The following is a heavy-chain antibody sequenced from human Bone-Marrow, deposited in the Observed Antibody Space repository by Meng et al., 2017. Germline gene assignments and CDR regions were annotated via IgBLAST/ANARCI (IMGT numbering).Heavy chain of an antibody. V-gene: IGHV3-15*01. CDR1: GFRVTDAW. CDR3: ATGAAAADH. D-gene: IGHD6-13*01. CDR2: INSNRDGGTT. J-gene: IGHJ4*02. Sequence: GHLVGSGGGLVKPGGSLRLSCVASGFRVTDAWMSWVRQAPGKGLEWVGRINSNRDGGTTDYAAPVKGRFTISRDDSKNTLYLQMNSLITEDTGVYFCATGAAAADHWGQGTLVTVAS.